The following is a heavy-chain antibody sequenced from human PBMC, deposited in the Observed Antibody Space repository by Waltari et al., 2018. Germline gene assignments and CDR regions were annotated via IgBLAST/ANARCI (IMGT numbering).Heavy chain of an antibody. CDR1: GFIVGNNY. V-gene: IGHV3-53*01. J-gene: IGHJ6*02. CDR3: ASDPGFANGMDG. Sequence: EVQLVESGGGLIQPGGSLRLSCAASGFIVGNNYMSWVRQAPGKGLEWVSVTKGGGNTFYSDSVKGRFTISTDDSSNTLSLQMNSLRVEDTAVYYCASDPGFANGMDGWGQGTTVTVSS. CDR2: TKGGGNT.